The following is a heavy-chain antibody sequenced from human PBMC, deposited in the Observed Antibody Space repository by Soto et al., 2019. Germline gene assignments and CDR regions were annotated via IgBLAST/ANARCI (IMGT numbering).Heavy chain of an antibody. CDR3: ARVGYRLEPPARFDY. V-gene: IGHV1-3*01. CDR1: GYTFTSYA. J-gene: IGHJ4*02. D-gene: IGHD3-16*02. Sequence: GASVKVSCKASGYTFTSYAMHWVRQAPGQRLEWMGWINAGNGNTKYSQKFQGRVTITRDTSASTAYMELSSLRSEDTAVYYCARVGYRLEPPARFDYWGQGTLVTVSS. CDR2: INAGNGNT.